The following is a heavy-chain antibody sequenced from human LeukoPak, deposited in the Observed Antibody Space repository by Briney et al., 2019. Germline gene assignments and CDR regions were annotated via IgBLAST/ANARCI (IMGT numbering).Heavy chain of an antibody. D-gene: IGHD6-19*01. V-gene: IGHV1-8*01. J-gene: IGHJ6*03. CDR2: MNPNSGNK. Sequence: ASVKVSCKASGYSFTNFDINWVRQATGQGLEWMGWMNPNSGNKGYAQKFQGGVTMTMNTSISTAYMELSSLRSEDRAVYYCARGPQWRGDYYYMDVWGRGTTVTVSS. CDR1: GYSFTNFD. CDR3: ARGPQWRGDYYYMDV.